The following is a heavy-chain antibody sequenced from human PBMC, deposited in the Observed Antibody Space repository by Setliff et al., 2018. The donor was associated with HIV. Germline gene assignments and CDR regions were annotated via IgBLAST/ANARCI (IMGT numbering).Heavy chain of an antibody. CDR3: ASLAVAGTAGTVDY. J-gene: IGHJ4*02. CDR2: INPSGGST. V-gene: IGHV1-46*01. CDR1: GYTFTSYY. Sequence: ASVKVSCKASGYTFTSYYMHWVRQAPGQGLEWMGIINPSGGSTSYAQKFQGRVTITTDESTSTAYMELSSLRSEDTAVYYCASLAVAGTAGTVDYWGQGTLVTVSS. D-gene: IGHD6-19*01.